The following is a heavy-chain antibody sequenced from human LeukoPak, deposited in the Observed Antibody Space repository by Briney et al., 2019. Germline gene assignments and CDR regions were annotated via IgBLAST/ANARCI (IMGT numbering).Heavy chain of an antibody. CDR2: ISGSGGST. V-gene: IGHV3-23*01. Sequence: GGSLRLSCAASGFTFSSYAMSWVRQAPGKGLEWVSAISGSGGSTYYADSVKGRFTISRDNSKNTLYLQRNSRRAKDKAVYYCAKETPKTKWLRSGIWFDPWGEGTLVTVSS. D-gene: IGHD5-12*01. J-gene: IGHJ5*02. CDR3: AKETPKTKWLRSGIWFDP. CDR1: GFTFSSYA.